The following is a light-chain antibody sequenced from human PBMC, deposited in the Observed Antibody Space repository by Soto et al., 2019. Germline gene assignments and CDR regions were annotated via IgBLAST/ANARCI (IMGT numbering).Light chain of an antibody. CDR2: DVS. CDR1: SSDVGGYNY. Sequence: QSALTQPASVSGSPGQSITISCTGTSSDVGGYNYVSWYQQHPGKAPKLIIYDVSNRPSGISNRFSGSKSGNTASLTISGLQAEDVADYYCSSYTSISLYVFGTGTNLTVL. CDR3: SSYTSISLYV. V-gene: IGLV2-14*03. J-gene: IGLJ1*01.